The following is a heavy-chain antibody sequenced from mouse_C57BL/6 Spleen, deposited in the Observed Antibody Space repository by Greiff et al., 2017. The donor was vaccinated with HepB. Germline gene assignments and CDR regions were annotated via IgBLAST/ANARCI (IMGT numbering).Heavy chain of an antibody. D-gene: IGHD1-1*01. Sequence: EVQLQQSGPELVKPGASVKMSCKASGYTFTDYNMPWVKQSHGKSLEWIGYINPNNGGTSYNQKFKGKATLTVNKSSSTAYMELRSLTSEDSAVYYCATGYYGSSFYYAMDYWGQGTSVTVSS. J-gene: IGHJ4*01. CDR2: INPNNGGT. CDR3: ATGYYGSSFYYAMDY. CDR1: GYTFTDYN. V-gene: IGHV1-22*01.